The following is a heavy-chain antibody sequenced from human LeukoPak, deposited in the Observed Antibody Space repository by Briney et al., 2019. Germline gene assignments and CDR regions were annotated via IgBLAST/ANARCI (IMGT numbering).Heavy chain of an antibody. CDR3: ARLYYDIAGYGMDV. Sequence: SETLSLTCTVSGGSISSGSYYWSWVRQPAGKGLEWIGRIYTSGSTNYNPSLKSRVTISVDTSKNQFSLKLSSVTAADTAVYYCARLYYDIAGYGMDVWGQGTTVTVSS. CDR2: IYTSGST. CDR1: GGSISSGSYY. D-gene: IGHD3-9*01. V-gene: IGHV4-61*02. J-gene: IGHJ6*02.